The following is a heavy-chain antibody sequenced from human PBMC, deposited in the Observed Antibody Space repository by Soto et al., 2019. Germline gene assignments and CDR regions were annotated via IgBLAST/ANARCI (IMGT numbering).Heavy chain of an antibody. CDR1: GFTFSSYG. CDR3: ARVLNIAVAGTYCYYGMGV. J-gene: IGHJ6*02. D-gene: IGHD6-19*01. CDR2: ISYDGSNK. Sequence: PGGSLRLSCAASGFTFSSYGMHWVRQAPGKGLEWVAVISYDGSNKYYADSVKGRFTISRDNSKNTLYLQMNSLRAEDTAVYYCARVLNIAVAGTYCYYGMGVWGQGGNVTVSS. V-gene: IGHV3-30*03.